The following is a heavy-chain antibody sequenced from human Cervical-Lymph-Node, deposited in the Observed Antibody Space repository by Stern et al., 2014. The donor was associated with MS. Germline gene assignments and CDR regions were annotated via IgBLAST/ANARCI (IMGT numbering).Heavy chain of an antibody. V-gene: IGHV2-5*02. Sequence: QITLKESGPTLVKSTQTLTLTCTVSGFSLSTTGVGVGWIRQPPGKALEWLALIYWDDDKRYSPSLRSRLIITKDTSKNQVVLTVTNMDPVDTSTYYCAHRDSVLASFNYWGLGTLVTVSS. CDR1: GFSLSTTGVG. CDR3: AHRDSVLASFNY. CDR2: IYWDDDK. J-gene: IGHJ4*02. D-gene: IGHD5/OR15-5a*01.